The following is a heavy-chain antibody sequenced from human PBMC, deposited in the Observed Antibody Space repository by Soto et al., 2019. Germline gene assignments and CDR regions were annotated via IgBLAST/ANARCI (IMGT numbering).Heavy chain of an antibody. Sequence: QLQLQESGSGLVKPSQTLSLTCAVSGGSISSGGYSWSWIRQPPGKGLEWIGYIYHSGSTYYNPALKGRVTMSVDRSKNQFPLKLSSVTAADTAVYYCAGAWLPMVRGVIAWYFGLWGRGTLVTVSS. CDR2: IYHSGST. J-gene: IGHJ2*01. V-gene: IGHV4-30-2*01. CDR3: AGAWLPMVRGVIAWYFGL. D-gene: IGHD3-10*01. CDR1: GGSISSGGYS.